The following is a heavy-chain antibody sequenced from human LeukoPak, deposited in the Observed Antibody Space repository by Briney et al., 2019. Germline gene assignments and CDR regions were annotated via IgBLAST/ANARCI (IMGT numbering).Heavy chain of an antibody. J-gene: IGHJ3*02. Sequence: SETLSLTCAVYGGSFSGYYWSWIRQPPGKGLEWIGEINHSGSTNYNPSLKSRVTISVDTSKNQFSLKLSSVTAADTAVYYCARVPLRDCSSTSCYPDAFDIWGQRTMVTVSS. D-gene: IGHD2-2*01. CDR2: INHSGST. V-gene: IGHV4-34*01. CDR3: ARVPLRDCSSTSCYPDAFDI. CDR1: GGSFSGYY.